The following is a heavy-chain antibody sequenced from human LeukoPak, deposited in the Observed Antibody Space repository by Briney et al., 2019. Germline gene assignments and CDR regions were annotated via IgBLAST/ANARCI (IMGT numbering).Heavy chain of an antibody. CDR2: ISYDGSNK. CDR1: GFTFSSYW. CDR3: ARDVVVVAATLDY. D-gene: IGHD2-15*01. Sequence: GGSLRLSCAASGFTFSSYWMHWVRQAPGKGLEWVAVISYDGSNKYYADSVKGRFTISRDNSKNTLYLQMNSLRAEDTAVYYCARDVVVVAATLDYWGQGTLVTVSS. V-gene: IGHV3-30-3*01. J-gene: IGHJ4*02.